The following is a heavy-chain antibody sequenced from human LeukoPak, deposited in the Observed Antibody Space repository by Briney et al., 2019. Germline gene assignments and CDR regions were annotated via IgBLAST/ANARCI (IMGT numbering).Heavy chain of an antibody. J-gene: IGHJ4*02. CDR3: ARRFYDSSGYPEHFDY. CDR1: GGSISSSSYY. CDR2: INHSGST. D-gene: IGHD3-22*01. Sequence: SETLSLTCTVSGGSISSSSYYWGWIRQAPGKGLEWIGEINHSGSTNYNPSLKSRVTISVDTSKNQFSLKLSSVTAADTAVYYCARRFYDSSGYPEHFDYWGQGTLVTVSS. V-gene: IGHV4-39*07.